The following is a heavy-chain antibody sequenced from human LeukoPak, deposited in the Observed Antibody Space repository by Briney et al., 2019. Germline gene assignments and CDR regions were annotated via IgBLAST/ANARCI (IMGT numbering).Heavy chain of an antibody. Sequence: PGGSLRLSCLSSGVTFSTYAMHSVRQTPGKGVEYVSAISSNGGSTYYADSVKGRFTLSRDNSKNTLYLQKSSLRAGDPAVYYRVKGSRGWYSGPDYWRQGTLVSVPS. D-gene: IGHD6-19*01. CDR1: GVTFSTYA. CDR3: VKGSRGWYSGPDY. CDR2: ISSNGGST. J-gene: IGHJ4*02. V-gene: IGHV3-64D*06.